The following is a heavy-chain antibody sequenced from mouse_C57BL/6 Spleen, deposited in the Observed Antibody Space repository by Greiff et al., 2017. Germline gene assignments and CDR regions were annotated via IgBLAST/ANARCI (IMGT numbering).Heavy chain of an antibody. CDR1: GYAFSSSW. Sequence: VQLQQSGPELVKPGASVKISCKASGYAFSSSWMNWVKQRPGKGLEWIGRIYPGDGDTNYNGKFKGKATLTADKSSSTAYMQLSSLTSEDSAVYFCAGYRTSHWYFGGRGTGTTVT. CDR3: AGYRTSHWYFGG. D-gene: IGHD1-2*01. V-gene: IGHV1-82*01. J-gene: IGHJ1*03. CDR2: IYPGDGDT.